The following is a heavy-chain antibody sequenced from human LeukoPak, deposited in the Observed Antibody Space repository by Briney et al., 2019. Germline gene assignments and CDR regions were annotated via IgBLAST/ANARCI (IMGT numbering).Heavy chain of an antibody. D-gene: IGHD3-16*01. CDR1: GFTFSSYW. CDR2: INSGGSST. V-gene: IGHV3-74*01. Sequence: PGGSLRLSCAASGFTFSSYWMHWVRQAPGKGLVWVSRINSGGSSTSYADSVKGRFTISRDNAKNTLYLQMSGLRAEDTAVYYCASAGQGAWFDPWGQGTLVTVSS. J-gene: IGHJ5*02. CDR3: ASAGQGAWFDP.